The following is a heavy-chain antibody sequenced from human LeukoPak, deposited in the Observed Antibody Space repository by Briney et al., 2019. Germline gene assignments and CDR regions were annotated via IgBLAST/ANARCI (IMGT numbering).Heavy chain of an antibody. Sequence: PGGSLRLSCVASGFTFSNYDMYWVRQVPGRGPEWVANVNRDGSETYYLDSVKGRFTISKDNAKNSLYLQMNSLRAEDTALYHCARNNGMDVWGQGTTVIVSS. V-gene: IGHV3-7*03. CDR2: VNRDGSET. CDR1: GFTFSNYD. CDR3: ARNNGMDV. J-gene: IGHJ6*02.